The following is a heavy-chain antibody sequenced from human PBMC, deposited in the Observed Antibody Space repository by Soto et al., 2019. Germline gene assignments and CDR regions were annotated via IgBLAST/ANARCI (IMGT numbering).Heavy chain of an antibody. CDR1: GFTFSGSA. Sequence: EVQLVESGGGLVQPGGSLKLSCAASGFTFSGSAMHWVRQASGKGLEWVGRIRSKANSYATAYAASVKGRFTISRDDSKNTAYLQMNSLKTEDTAVYYCTRGGDSHYYYGMDVWGQGTTVTVSS. J-gene: IGHJ6*02. D-gene: IGHD2-21*02. CDR3: TRGGDSHYYYGMDV. V-gene: IGHV3-73*02. CDR2: IRSKANSYAT.